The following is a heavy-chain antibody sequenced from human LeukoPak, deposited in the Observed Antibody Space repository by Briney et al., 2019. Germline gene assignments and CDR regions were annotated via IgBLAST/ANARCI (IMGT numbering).Heavy chain of an antibody. J-gene: IGHJ4*02. D-gene: IGHD5-18*01. Sequence: GGSLRLSCAASGFTFGSYGMHWVRQAPGKGLEWVAFIRYDGSNKYYADSVKGRFTISRDNSKNTLYLQMNSLRAEDTAVYYCAKSHGYSYGFDYWGQGTLVTVSS. CDR2: IRYDGSNK. V-gene: IGHV3-30*02. CDR3: AKSHGYSYGFDY. CDR1: GFTFGSYG.